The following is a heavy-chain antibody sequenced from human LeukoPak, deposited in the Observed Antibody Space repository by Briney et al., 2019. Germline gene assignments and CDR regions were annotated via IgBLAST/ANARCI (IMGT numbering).Heavy chain of an antibody. J-gene: IGHJ4*02. D-gene: IGHD3-22*01. CDR3: ARDNSGSDY. Sequence: PGGSLRLFCAASGFTFSDHYMSWIRQAPGKGLEWVSYISSSSSYTNYADSVKGRFTISRDNAKNSLYLQMNSLRAEDTAVYYCARDNSGSDYWGQGTLVTVSS. CDR1: GFTFSDHY. CDR2: ISSSSSYT. V-gene: IGHV3-11*06.